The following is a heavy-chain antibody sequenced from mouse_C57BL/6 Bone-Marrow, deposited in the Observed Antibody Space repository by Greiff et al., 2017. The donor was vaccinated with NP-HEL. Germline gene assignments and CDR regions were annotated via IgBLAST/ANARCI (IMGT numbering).Heavy chain of an antibody. V-gene: IGHV1-54*01. CDR2: INPGSGGT. CDR3: ARSAYYGKGYFDY. D-gene: IGHD2-10*01. CDR1: GYAFTNYL. Sequence: VQLQQSGAELVRPGPSVKVSCKASGYAFTNYLIEWVKQRPGQGLEWIGVINPGSGGTNYNEKFKGKATLTADKSSSTAYMQLSSLTSEDSAVYFCARSAYYGKGYFDYWGQGTTLTVSS. J-gene: IGHJ2*01.